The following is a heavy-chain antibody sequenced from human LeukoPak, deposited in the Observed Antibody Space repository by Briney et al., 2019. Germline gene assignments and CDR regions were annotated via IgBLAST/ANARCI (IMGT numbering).Heavy chain of an antibody. CDR1: GGSISSSSYY. CDR2: IYYSGST. J-gene: IGHJ4*02. CDR3: ASRIKTVLYYFDY. D-gene: IGHD2/OR15-2a*01. Sequence: PSETLSLTCTVSGGSISSSSYYWGWIRQPPGKGLEWIGSIYYSGSTYYNPSLKSRVTISVDTSKNQFSLKLSSVTAADTAVYYCASRIKTVLYYFDYWGQGTLVTVSS. V-gene: IGHV4-39*01.